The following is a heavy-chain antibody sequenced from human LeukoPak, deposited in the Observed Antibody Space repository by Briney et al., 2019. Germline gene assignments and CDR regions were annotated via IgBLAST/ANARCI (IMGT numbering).Heavy chain of an antibody. D-gene: IGHD3-10*01. V-gene: IGHV3-7*01. CDR1: GFTFSSYW. CDR3: ARRSGSYYIPSYYFDY. CDR2: IKQDGSKT. Sequence: GGSLRLSCAASGFTFSSYWMSWVRQAPGKGLEWVANIKQDGSKTYYVDSVKGRFTISRDNAKNSLYLQMNSLRAEDTAVYYCARRSGSYYIPSYYFDYWGQGTQVTASS. J-gene: IGHJ4*02.